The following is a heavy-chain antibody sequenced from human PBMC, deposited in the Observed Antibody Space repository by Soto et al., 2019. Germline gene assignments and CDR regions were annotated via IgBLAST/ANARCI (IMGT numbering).Heavy chain of an antibody. CDR3: ARDSSHYDRHAFAI. V-gene: IGHV4-59*01. CDR2: IFYSGST. D-gene: IGHD3-22*01. Sequence: WETLCLTCTGSGGAIGSYYWSWIRQPPGKRLEWIGYIFYSGSTNYNPSLKSRVTISVDTSKNQLSLKLNSVTAADTAVYYCARDSSHYDRHAFAIRGQGTMVT. J-gene: IGHJ3*02. CDR1: GGAIGSYY.